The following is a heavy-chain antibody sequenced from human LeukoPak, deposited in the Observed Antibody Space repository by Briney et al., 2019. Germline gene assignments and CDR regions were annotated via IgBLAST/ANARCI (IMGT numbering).Heavy chain of an antibody. D-gene: IGHD3-22*01. J-gene: IGHJ5*02. V-gene: IGHV1-18*01. Sequence: ASVKVSCKASGYTFTSYGITWVRLAPGQGLEWMGWTSAYNGNTNYAQMFQGRVIMTTGTSTNTAYMELRSLRADDTAMYYCARDPSYDSSGYPNWFDPWGQGTLVTVSS. CDR1: GYTFTSYG. CDR2: TSAYNGNT. CDR3: ARDPSYDSSGYPNWFDP.